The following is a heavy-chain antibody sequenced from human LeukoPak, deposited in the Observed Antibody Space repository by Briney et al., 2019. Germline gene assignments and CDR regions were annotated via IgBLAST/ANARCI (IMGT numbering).Heavy chain of an antibody. D-gene: IGHD7-27*01. J-gene: IGHJ4*02. Sequence: ASVKVSCKASGYTFTSYDINWVRQATGQGLEWMGWMNPNSGNTGYAQKFQGRVTMTRDTSISTAYMELSRLRSDDTAVYYCARQMELGPLHIWGQGTLVTVSS. CDR1: GYTFTSYD. CDR3: ARQMELGPLHI. CDR2: MNPNSGNT. V-gene: IGHV1-8*02.